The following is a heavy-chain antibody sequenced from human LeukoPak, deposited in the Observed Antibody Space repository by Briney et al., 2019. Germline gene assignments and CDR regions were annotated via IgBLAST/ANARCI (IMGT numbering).Heavy chain of an antibody. Sequence: PGGSLRLSCAASGFTFSSYTMNWVRQAPGKGLEWVSSISSSSSYIYYADSVKGRFTISRDNAKNSLYLQMNSLRAEDTAVYYCARDFTIFGVVRNYYYYMDVWGKGTTVTVSS. CDR3: ARDFTIFGVVRNYYYYMDV. J-gene: IGHJ6*03. V-gene: IGHV3-21*01. D-gene: IGHD3-3*01. CDR1: GFTFSSYT. CDR2: ISSSSSYI.